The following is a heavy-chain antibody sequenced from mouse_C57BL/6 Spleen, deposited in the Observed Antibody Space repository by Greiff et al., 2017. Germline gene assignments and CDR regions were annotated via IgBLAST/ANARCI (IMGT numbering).Heavy chain of an antibody. J-gene: IGHJ4*01. Sequence: VQLQQSGPELVKPGASVKISCKASGYAFSSSWMNWVKQRPGKGLEWIGRIYPGDGDTNYNGKFKGKATLTADKSSSTAYMQLSSLTSEDSAVYFCARSADYYGNYAMDYWGQGTSVTVSS. CDR3: ARSADYYGNYAMDY. CDR2: IYPGDGDT. D-gene: IGHD1-1*01. CDR1: GYAFSSSW. V-gene: IGHV1-82*01.